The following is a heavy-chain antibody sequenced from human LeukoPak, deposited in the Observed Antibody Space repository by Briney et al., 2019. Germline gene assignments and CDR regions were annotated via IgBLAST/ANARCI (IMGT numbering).Heavy chain of an antibody. CDR2: INHSGST. J-gene: IGHJ5*02. CDR1: GGSYSGYY. D-gene: IGHD3-10*01. V-gene: IGHV4-34*01. CDR3: ARGRGGGFDP. Sequence: SETLSLTCAVYGGSYSGYYWSWIRQPPGKGLEWIGEINHSGSTNYNPSLKSRVTISVDTSKNQFSLKLSSVTAADTAVYYCARGRGGGFDPWGQGTLVTVSS.